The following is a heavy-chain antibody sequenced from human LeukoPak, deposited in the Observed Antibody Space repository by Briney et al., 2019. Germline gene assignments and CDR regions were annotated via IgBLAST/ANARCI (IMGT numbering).Heavy chain of an antibody. V-gene: IGHV1-69*04. D-gene: IGHD6-19*01. CDR1: GGTFSSYA. J-gene: IGHJ4*02. CDR3: AMPSGDRSGWYVIGY. Sequence: GASVKVSCKASGGTFSSYAISWVRQAPGQGLEWMGRIIPILGIANYAQKFQGRVTITADKSTSTAYMELSSLRSEDTAVYYCAMPSGDRSGWYVIGYWGQGTLVTVSS. CDR2: IIPILGIA.